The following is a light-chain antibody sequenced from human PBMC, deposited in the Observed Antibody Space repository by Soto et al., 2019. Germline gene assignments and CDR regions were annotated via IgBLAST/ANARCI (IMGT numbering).Light chain of an antibody. V-gene: IGKV3-15*01. CDR3: QQYDNWWT. CDR2: AAS. Sequence: EVVMTQSPATLSVSPGERATLSCRASQSVSSNLAWYQQKPGQAPRLLIYAASTRATGIPTRFSGSGSGTEFTLTISGLQSEDFAVYYCQQYDNWWTFGQGTKVVIK. CDR1: QSVSSN. J-gene: IGKJ1*01.